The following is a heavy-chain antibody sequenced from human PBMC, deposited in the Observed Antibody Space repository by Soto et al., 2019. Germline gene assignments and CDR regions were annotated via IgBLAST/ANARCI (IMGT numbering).Heavy chain of an antibody. D-gene: IGHD4-17*01. J-gene: IGHJ4*02. CDR2: IYSGGST. V-gene: IGHV3-53*04. Sequence: EVQLVESGGGLVQPGGSLRLSCAASGFTVSSNYMSWVRQAPGKGLEWVSVIYSGGSTYYADSVKGRFTISRHNSKNTLYLQMNSLRAEDTAVYYCARGSRDYGDYFVDYWGQGTLVTVSS. CDR1: GFTVSSNY. CDR3: ARGSRDYGDYFVDY.